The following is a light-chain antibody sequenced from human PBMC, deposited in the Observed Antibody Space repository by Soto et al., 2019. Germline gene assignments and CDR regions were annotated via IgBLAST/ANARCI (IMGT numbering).Light chain of an antibody. CDR3: QKYNWPPFT. J-gene: IGKJ3*01. Sequence: DIQMTQSPSSLAASVGDRVTISCRASQGISNYLAWYQQKPGKAPKLLIYATSTLQSGVSSRFTGSGSGTDFTLTISSLQPVDVATYYCQKYNWPPFTFGPGTKVDI. CDR1: QGISNY. CDR2: ATS. V-gene: IGKV1-27*01.